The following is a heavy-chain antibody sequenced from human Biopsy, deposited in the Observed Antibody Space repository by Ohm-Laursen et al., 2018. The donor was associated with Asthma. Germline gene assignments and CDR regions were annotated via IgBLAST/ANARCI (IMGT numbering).Heavy chain of an antibody. J-gene: IGHJ4*02. CDR3: GRDMGGFGSGWFPVEF. CDR2: INWNGGST. CDR1: GFTFDDYG. Sequence: SLRLSCAASGFTFDDYGMSWVRQAPGKGLDWVSGINWNGGSTGYADSEKGRFTISRDNAKNSLYLQMNSLRAEDTALYHCGRDMGGFGSGWFPVEFWGQGTLVTVSS. V-gene: IGHV3-20*01. D-gene: IGHD6-19*01.